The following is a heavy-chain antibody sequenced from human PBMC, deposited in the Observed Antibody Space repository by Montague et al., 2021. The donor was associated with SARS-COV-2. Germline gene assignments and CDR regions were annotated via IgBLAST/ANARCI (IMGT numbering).Heavy chain of an antibody. CDR3: VREGGRMTFDY. Sequence: TLSLTCTVSGASISNPTYSWGWIRQPAGKELEWIGRMFTSGSTTYNPSLKSRVTISVDTSKNQFSLRLNSVTAADTAVYYCVREGGRMTFDYWGQGILVTVSS. CDR2: MFTSGST. V-gene: IGHV4-61*02. D-gene: IGHD1-26*01. CDR1: GASISNPTYS. J-gene: IGHJ4*02.